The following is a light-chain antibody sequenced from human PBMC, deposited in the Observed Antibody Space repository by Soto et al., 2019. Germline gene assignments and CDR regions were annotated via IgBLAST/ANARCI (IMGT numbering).Light chain of an antibody. Sequence: DVQMTQSPSSLSASVGDRVTIACRASQTVSKFVNWYQQKPGKVPDLLIYSASTLYSGVPSRFSGSGSGTEFTLTISNLQPEDFATDYCQQTYSLPRTFAQGTKVE. CDR1: QTVSKF. CDR3: QQTYSLPRT. J-gene: IGKJ1*01. V-gene: IGKV1-39*01. CDR2: SAS.